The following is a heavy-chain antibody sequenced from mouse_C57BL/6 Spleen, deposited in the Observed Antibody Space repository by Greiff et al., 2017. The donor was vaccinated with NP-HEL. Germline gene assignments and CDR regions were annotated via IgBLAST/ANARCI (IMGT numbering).Heavy chain of an antibody. V-gene: IGHV8-12*01. CDR3: ARTPMVTTGYYYAMDY. Sequence: QVTLKVCGPGILQSSQTLSLTCSFSGFSLSTSGMGVSWIRQPSGKGLEWLAHIYWDDDKRYNPSLKSRLTISKDTSRNQVFLKITSVDTADTATYYCARTPMVTTGYYYAMDYWGQGTSVTVSS. J-gene: IGHJ4*01. CDR1: GFSLSTSGMG. D-gene: IGHD2-2*01. CDR2: IYWDDDK.